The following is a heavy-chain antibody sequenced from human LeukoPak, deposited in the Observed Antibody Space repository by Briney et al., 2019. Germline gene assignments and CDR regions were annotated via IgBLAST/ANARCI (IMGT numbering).Heavy chain of an antibody. Sequence: SETLSLTCTVSGGSFSSGSYYWSWLRQPPGKGLEWIGYIYYSGSTNYNPSLKSRVTISVDTSKNQFSLKLSSVTAADTAVYHCAREAMYSYGNNFDYWGQGTLVTVSS. J-gene: IGHJ4*02. D-gene: IGHD5-18*01. CDR2: IYYSGST. CDR1: GGSFSSGSYY. V-gene: IGHV4-61*01. CDR3: AREAMYSYGNNFDY.